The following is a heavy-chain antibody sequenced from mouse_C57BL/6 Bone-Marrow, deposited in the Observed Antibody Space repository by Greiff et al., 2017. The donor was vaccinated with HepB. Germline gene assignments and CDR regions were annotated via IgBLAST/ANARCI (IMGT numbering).Heavy chain of an antibody. V-gene: IGHV5-4*01. CDR2: ISDGGSYT. CDR1: GFTFSSYA. CDR3: ARDRDYYGSSYWYFDV. D-gene: IGHD1-1*01. Sequence: EVHLVESGGGLVKPGGSLKLSCAASGFTFSSYAMSWVRQTPEKRLEWVATISDGGSYTYYPDNVKGRFTISRDNAKNNLYLQMSHLKSEDTAMYYCARDRDYYGSSYWYFDVWGTGTTVTVSS. J-gene: IGHJ1*03.